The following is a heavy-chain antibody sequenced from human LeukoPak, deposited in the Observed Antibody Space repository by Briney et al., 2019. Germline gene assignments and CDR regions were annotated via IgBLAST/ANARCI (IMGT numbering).Heavy chain of an antibody. J-gene: IGHJ6*02. CDR1: GFTFSSYA. CDR3: GGGVDYYGMDV. D-gene: IGHD3-10*01. V-gene: IGHV3-23*01. Sequence: GGSLRLSCAASGFTFSSYAMSWVRQAPGKGLEWVSAISGSGGSTYYADSVKGRFTISRDNSKNTLYLQMNSLRAVDTAVYYCGGGVDYYGMDVWGQGTTVTVSS. CDR2: ISGSGGST.